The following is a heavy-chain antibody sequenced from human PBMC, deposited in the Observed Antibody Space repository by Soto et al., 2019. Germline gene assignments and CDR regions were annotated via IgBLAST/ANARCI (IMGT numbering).Heavy chain of an antibody. CDR3: ARGPRTHLWFPNVY. CDR2: ISPKSGGT. V-gene: IGHV1-2*02. D-gene: IGHD5-18*01. Sequence: ASVKVSCKASGYTFSDYYLHWLRQAPGQGLEWMGWISPKSGGTHYAPKFEGRVTLTTDTSISTAFMELSRLTSDDTAVYYCARGPRTHLWFPNVYWGQGTLLTVSS. CDR1: GYTFSDYY. J-gene: IGHJ4*02.